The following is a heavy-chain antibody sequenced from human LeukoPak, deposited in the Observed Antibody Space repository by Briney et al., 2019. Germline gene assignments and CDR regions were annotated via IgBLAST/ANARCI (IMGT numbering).Heavy chain of an antibody. CDR3: ARGYYDSSGYPLWGAFDI. CDR2: IIPIFGTA. CDR1: GGTFSSYA. Sequence: SVKVSCKASGGTFSSYAISWVRQAPGHGLEWLGGIIPIFGTANYAQKFQGRGTITADESTSTAYMELSSLRSEGTAVYYCARGYYDSSGYPLWGAFDIWGQGTMVTVSS. J-gene: IGHJ3*02. V-gene: IGHV1-69*13. D-gene: IGHD3-22*01.